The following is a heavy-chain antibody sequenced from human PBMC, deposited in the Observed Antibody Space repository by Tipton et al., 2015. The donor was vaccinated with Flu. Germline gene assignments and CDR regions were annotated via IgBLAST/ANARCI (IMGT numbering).Heavy chain of an antibody. CDR2: IYHSGRT. J-gene: IGHJ4*02. V-gene: IGHV4-38-2*02. CDR1: GYSISSGYY. Sequence: GLVKPSETLSLTRTVSGYSISSGYYWGWIRQSPGKGLEWIGNIYHSGRTYYNPSLKSRVTISVDTSKNQFSLKLSSVTAADTALYYCAGNNYYDSSGYYYSLDYWGQGTLVTVSS. D-gene: IGHD3-22*01. CDR3: AGNNYYDSSGYYYSLDY.